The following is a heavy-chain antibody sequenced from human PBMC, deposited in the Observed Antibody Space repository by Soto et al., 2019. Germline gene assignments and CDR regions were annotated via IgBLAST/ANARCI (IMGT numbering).Heavy chain of an antibody. D-gene: IGHD6-13*01. V-gene: IGHV4-34*01. Sequence: SETLSLTCAVYGGSFSGYYWSWIRQPPGKGLEWIGEINHSGSTNYNPSLKSRVTISVDTSKNQFSLKLSSVTAADTAVYYCARYPGSSSYRRLNWFDPWGQGTLVTVSS. CDR1: GGSFSGYY. J-gene: IGHJ5*02. CDR2: INHSGST. CDR3: ARYPGSSSYRRLNWFDP.